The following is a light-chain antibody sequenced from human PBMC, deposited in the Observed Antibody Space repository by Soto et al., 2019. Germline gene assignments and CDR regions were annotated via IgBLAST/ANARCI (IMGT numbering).Light chain of an antibody. V-gene: IGKV3-15*01. CDR1: QSVGSN. J-gene: IGKJ2*01. CDR3: QQYDVWPPYT. Sequence: EIVMTQSPASLSVSPGETATLSCRASQSVGSNLAWYQQKPGQAPRVVIRGASNMATDIPVRFSGSGSGTEFTLTISNLQSEDVAVYYCQQYDVWPPYTFGQGTKVEIK. CDR2: GAS.